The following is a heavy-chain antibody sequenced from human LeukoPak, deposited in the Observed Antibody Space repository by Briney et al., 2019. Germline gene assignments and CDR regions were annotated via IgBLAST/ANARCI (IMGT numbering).Heavy chain of an antibody. V-gene: IGHV3-20*04. CDR2: INWNGGST. CDR1: GFTFDDYG. CDR3: ARASSLSQRAFDI. Sequence: GESLKISCAASGFTFDDYGMNWVRQAPGKGLEWVSGINWNGGSTGYADSLKGRFTISRDNAKNSLYLQMNSLRAEDTAFYYCARASSLSQRAFDIWGQGTMVTVSS. D-gene: IGHD1-26*01. J-gene: IGHJ3*02.